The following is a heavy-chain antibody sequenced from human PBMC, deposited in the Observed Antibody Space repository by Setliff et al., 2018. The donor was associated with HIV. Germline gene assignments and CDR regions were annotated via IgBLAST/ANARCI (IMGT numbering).Heavy chain of an antibody. CDR1: GYSISSGYY. Sequence: SETLSLTCDVSGYSISSGYYWGWIRQSPGKGLEWIASINYSGYTYHNPSLKTRVTISIDTSKSQFSLKLNSVTAADTGVYYCARLFQWMSYSFDIWGQGTVVTVSS. CDR2: INYSGYT. J-gene: IGHJ3*02. V-gene: IGHV4-38-2*01. D-gene: IGHD5-12*01. CDR3: ARLFQWMSYSFDI.